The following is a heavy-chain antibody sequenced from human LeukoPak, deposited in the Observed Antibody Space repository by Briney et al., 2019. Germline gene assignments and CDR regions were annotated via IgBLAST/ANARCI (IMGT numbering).Heavy chain of an antibody. V-gene: IGHV3-23*01. J-gene: IGHJ4*02. CDR3: AKEGDYGSPPYYFDY. Sequence: PGGSLRLSCAASGFTFTTYAMSWVRQAPGKGLEWVSGISGSGGSTYYADSVKGRFTISRDNSKNTLYLQMNSLRAEDTAAYYCAKEGDYGSPPYYFDYRGQGTLVTVSS. CDR2: ISGSGGST. D-gene: IGHD3-10*01. CDR1: GFTFTTYA.